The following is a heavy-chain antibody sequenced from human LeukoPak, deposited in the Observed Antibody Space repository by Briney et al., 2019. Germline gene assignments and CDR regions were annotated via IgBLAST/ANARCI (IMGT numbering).Heavy chain of an antibody. Sequence: PGGSLRLSCAASGGTVGNNYMNWVRQAPGKGLEWVSLIYSGGTTHYADSVKGRFTISRGNSKNTLYLQMNSLRVDDTAVYYCARDPPAVAANTYGWGQGTLVTVSS. J-gene: IGHJ4*02. CDR2: IYSGGTT. CDR3: ARDPPAVAANTYG. V-gene: IGHV3-66*01. D-gene: IGHD6-6*01. CDR1: GGTVGNNY.